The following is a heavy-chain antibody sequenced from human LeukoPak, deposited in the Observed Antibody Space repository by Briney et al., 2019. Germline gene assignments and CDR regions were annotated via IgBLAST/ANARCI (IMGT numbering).Heavy chain of an antibody. D-gene: IGHD2-21*02. Sequence: GGSLRLSCAASGFIFSSYGMHWVRQAPGKGLEWVAFIRYDGSNKYYADSVKGRFTISRDNSKNTLYLQMNSLRAEDTAVYYCAREAYCGGDCSHYFDYWGQGTLVTVSS. J-gene: IGHJ4*02. CDR2: IRYDGSNK. V-gene: IGHV3-30*02. CDR3: AREAYCGGDCSHYFDY. CDR1: GFIFSSYG.